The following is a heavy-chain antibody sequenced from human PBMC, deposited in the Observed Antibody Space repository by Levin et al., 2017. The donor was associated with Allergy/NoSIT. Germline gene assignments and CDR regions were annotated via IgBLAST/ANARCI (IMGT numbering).Heavy chain of an antibody. CDR3: GGCGDTTCYSRNDY. V-gene: IGHV3-23*01. D-gene: IGHD2-21*02. CDR2: ISGSGGDT. Sequence: GGSLRLSCAASGFTFSSYAMTWVRQAPGKGLEWVSSISGSGGDTYYADSVKGRFTISRDNSKNTLFLQMNTLRAEDTAIYYCGGCGDTTCYSRNDYWGQGTLVTVSS. J-gene: IGHJ4*02. CDR1: GFTFSSYA.